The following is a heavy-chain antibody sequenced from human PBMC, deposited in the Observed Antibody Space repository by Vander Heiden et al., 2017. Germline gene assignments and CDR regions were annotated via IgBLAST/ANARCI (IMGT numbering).Heavy chain of an antibody. Sequence: QVQLVQSGAEVKKHGASVKVSCKASGYPLTGYYMHWLRQAPGHGLEWMVRLNPNSGGTDYAQKFQGRVTMTRDTSISTAYMELSRLGSDDTAVYYCAGVGWDGGAFDIWGQGTMVTVSS. V-gene: IGHV1-2*06. J-gene: IGHJ3*02. D-gene: IGHD3-16*01. CDR2: LNPNSGGT. CDR1: GYPLTGYY. CDR3: AGVGWDGGAFDI.